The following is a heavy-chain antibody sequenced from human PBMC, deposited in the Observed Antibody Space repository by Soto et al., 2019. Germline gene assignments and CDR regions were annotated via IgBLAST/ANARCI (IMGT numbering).Heavy chain of an antibody. CDR2: IYHSGST. V-gene: IGHV4-38-2*02. CDR3: AKEYSTSFDY. J-gene: IGHJ4*02. Sequence: ASETLSLTCAVSGYSISSGYYWGWIRQPPGKGLEWIGSIYHSGSTYYNPSLKSRVTISVDTSKNTLYLQMNGLRADDTAVYYCAKEYSTSFDYWGQGTPVTVSS. CDR1: GYSISSGYY. D-gene: IGHD6-6*01.